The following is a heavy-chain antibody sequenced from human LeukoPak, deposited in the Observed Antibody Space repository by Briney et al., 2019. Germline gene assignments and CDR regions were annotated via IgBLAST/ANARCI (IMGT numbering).Heavy chain of an antibody. V-gene: IGHV3-53*01. CDR2: IYSGGST. D-gene: IGHD6-6*01. Sequence: GGSLRLSCAASGFTVSSNYMSWVRQAPGKGLEWVSVIYSGGSTYYADSVKGRFTISRDNSKNTLYLQMNSLRAEDTAVYYCARQLSIAARLAPGGFDYWGQGTLVTVSS. CDR1: GFTVSSNY. CDR3: ARQLSIAARLAPGGFDY. J-gene: IGHJ4*02.